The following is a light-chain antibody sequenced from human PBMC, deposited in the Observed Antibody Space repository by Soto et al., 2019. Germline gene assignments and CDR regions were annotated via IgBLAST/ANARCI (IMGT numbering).Light chain of an antibody. J-gene: IGKJ5*01. CDR1: QSVSSN. V-gene: IGKV3-15*01. CDR2: GAS. CDR3: QQYNNWPPKVT. Sequence: EIVMTQPPATLSVSPLDGAKFSCSSSQSVSSNLAWYQQKPGQAPRLLIYGASTRATGIPARFSGSGSGTEFTLTISSLQSEDFAVYYCQQYNNWPPKVTFGQGTRLEIK.